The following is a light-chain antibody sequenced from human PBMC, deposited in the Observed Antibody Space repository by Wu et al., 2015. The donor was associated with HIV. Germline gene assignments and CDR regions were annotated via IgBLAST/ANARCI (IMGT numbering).Light chain of an antibody. CDR2: AAS. CDR3: QQYNTWWT. V-gene: IGKV3-15*01. CDR1: QNVGRN. J-gene: IGKJ1*01. Sequence: ETLMTQSPGTLSVSPGERAALSCRASQNVGRNLAWYQRKPGRAPRLLIYAASTRVTGIPAKFTGSGYGTEFTLTISSVQSEDFAVYYCQQYNTWWTFGQGTKVDVK.